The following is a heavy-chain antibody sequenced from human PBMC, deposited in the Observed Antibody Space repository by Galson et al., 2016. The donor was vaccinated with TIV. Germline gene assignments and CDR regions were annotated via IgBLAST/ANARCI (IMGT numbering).Heavy chain of an antibody. V-gene: IGHV1-18*04. Sequence: SVKVSCKASGYTFGNYGISWMRQAPGQGLEWVGWISASNGNTNYAQKFQGRVTMTTDTSTSTAYMELRSLRSYDTAVYYCARARPHLLSGHVMDVWGQGTTVTVSS. D-gene: IGHD2/OR15-2a*01. CDR1: GYTFGNYG. J-gene: IGHJ6*02. CDR2: ISASNGNT. CDR3: ARARPHLLSGHVMDV.